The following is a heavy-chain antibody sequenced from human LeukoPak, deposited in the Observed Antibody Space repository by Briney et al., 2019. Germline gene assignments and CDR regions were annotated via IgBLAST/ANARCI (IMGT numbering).Heavy chain of an antibody. Sequence: PGGSLRLSCAASGFTFTTYAMSWVRQAPGKRLEWVSGVTGNGIHTSYADSVKGRFTISRDNSKNTVHLQMNSLRVDDTAVYYCVKGTAEYCTGVTCYEFDSWGQGTLVAVSS. V-gene: IGHV3-23*01. CDR3: VKGTAEYCTGVTCYEFDS. CDR1: GFTFTTYA. J-gene: IGHJ4*02. CDR2: VTGNGIHT. D-gene: IGHD2-15*01.